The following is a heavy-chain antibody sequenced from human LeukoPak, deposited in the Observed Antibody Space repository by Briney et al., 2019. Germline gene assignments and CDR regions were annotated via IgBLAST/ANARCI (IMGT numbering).Heavy chain of an antibody. CDR3: ARDILSGYHIS. CDR1: GGSFSGYY. J-gene: IGHJ5*02. V-gene: IGHV4-34*01. D-gene: IGHD3-9*01. Sequence: SETLSLTCAVYGGSFSGYYWSWIRQPPGKGLEWIGEINHSGSTNYNPSLKSRVTISVDTSKNQFSLKLSSVTAADTAVYYCARDILSGYHISWGQGTLVTVSS. CDR2: INHSGST.